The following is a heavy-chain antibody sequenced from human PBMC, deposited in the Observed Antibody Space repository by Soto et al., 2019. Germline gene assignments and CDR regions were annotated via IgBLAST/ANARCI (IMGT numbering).Heavy chain of an antibody. CDR1: GGFI. CDR3: ASALYMYSSAAYYYNGMVV. CDR2: IYNSGRY. J-gene: IGHJ6*02. D-gene: IGHD3-22*01. V-gene: IGHV4-59*01. Sequence: PSETLSLTCTVSGGFIWGWVRQFPGKGLEWIGYIYNSGRYNYNPSLESRLTISIDTSKNQLSLRLASVSAADTAVYYWASALYMYSSAAYYYNGMVVWGQGPTV.